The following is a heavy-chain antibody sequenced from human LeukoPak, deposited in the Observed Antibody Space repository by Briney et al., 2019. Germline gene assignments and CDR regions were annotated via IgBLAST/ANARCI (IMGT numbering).Heavy chain of an antibody. V-gene: IGHV3-23*01. CDR1: GFTFNNFA. Sequence: GGSLRLSCAVSGFTFNNFAMSWVRQAPGKGLEWVSAISRSGTSTYYADSVKGRFTISRANSNNTLYLQVNSLRAEDTAVYYCARDLGWIYYDTCGYLDYWGQGSLVTVSS. CDR2: ISRSGTST. J-gene: IGHJ4*01. CDR3: ARDLGWIYYDTCGYLDY. D-gene: IGHD3-9*01.